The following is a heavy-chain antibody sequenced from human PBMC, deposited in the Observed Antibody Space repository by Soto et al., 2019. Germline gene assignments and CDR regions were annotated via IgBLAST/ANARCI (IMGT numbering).Heavy chain of an antibody. CDR2: ICYPGKT. Sequence: SETLALTCSVSGDYIHVGGYFWTWISQRPGKGLEWMGYICYPGKTYYNPSLESRLTMSVDRSKNQFSLRLTSVTAADTAAYFCGRDPTSDASLIERWVRGTRVAVSS. J-gene: IGHJ4*02. CDR1: GDYIHVGGYF. CDR3: GRDPTSDASLIER. D-gene: IGHD2-2*01. V-gene: IGHV4-30-4*01.